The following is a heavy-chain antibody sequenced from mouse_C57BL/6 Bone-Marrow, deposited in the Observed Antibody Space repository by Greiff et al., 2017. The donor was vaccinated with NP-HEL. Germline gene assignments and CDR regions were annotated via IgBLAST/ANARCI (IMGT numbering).Heavy chain of an antibody. CDR3: ARDRGLPLYYFDY. D-gene: IGHD2-2*01. J-gene: IGHJ2*01. V-gene: IGHV1-55*01. CDR1: GYTFTSYW. CDR2: IYPGSGST. Sequence: VQLQQPGAELVKPGASVKMSCKASGYTFTSYWITWVKQRPGQGLEWIGDIYPGSGSTNYNEKFKSKATLTVDTSSSTAYMQLSSLTPEDSAVYYCARDRGLPLYYFDYWGQGTTLTVSS.